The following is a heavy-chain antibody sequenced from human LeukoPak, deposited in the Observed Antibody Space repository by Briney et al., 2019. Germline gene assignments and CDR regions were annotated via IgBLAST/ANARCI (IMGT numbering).Heavy chain of an antibody. CDR1: GFTFSGYG. CDR2: TWYDGSKK. D-gene: IGHD6-19*01. J-gene: IGHJ6*02. V-gene: IGHV3-33*06. Sequence: GGSLRLSCAASGFTFSGYGMHWVRQAPGKGLEWVAVTWYDGSKKYYGDFVEGRFTISRDNSKNTLYLQMNSVRAEDAAVYYCAKDDSVAGYGVDVWGQGTTVTVSS. CDR3: AKDDSVAGYGVDV.